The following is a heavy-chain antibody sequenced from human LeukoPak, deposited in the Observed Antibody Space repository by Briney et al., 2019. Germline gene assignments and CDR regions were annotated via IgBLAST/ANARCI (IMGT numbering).Heavy chain of an antibody. CDR2: IYYSGST. V-gene: IGHV4-59*01. J-gene: IGHJ2*01. D-gene: IGHD4-23*01. CDR3: AREYGGNSWYFDL. CDR1: GGSISSYY. Sequence: SETLSLTCTVSGGSISSYYWSWIRQPPGKGLEWIGYIYYSGSTNYNPSLKSRVTISVDTSKNQFSLKLSSVTAADTAVYYCAREYGGNSWYFDLWGRGTLVTVSS.